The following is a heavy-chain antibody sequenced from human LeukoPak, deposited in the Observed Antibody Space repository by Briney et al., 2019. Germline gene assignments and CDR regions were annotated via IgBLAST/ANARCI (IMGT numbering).Heavy chain of an antibody. D-gene: IGHD1-1*01. J-gene: IGHJ4*02. Sequence: PSETLSLTCTVSGGSIRSYYWSWVRQPPGKGLEWIGEIYHSGSTNYNPSLKSRVTISVDKSKNQFSLKLTSVTAADTAVYYCARIGNYYFDYWGQGTLVTVSS. CDR3: ARIGNYYFDY. CDR2: IYHSGST. CDR1: GGSIRSYY. V-gene: IGHV4-4*02.